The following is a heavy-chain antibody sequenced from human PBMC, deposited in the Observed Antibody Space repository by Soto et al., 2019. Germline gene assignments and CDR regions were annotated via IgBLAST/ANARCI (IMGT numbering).Heavy chain of an antibody. D-gene: IGHD4-17*01. CDR2: ISAYNGNT. CDR1: VYTFTSYG. J-gene: IGHJ3*02. V-gene: IGHV1-18*01. Sequence: ASVKVSCKASVYTFTSYGISWVRLAPGQGLEWMGWISAYNGNTNYAQKLQGRVTMTTDTSTSTAYMELRSLRSDDTAVYYCARDWSATVTTAAFDIWGQGTMVTVSS. CDR3: ARDWSATVTTAAFDI.